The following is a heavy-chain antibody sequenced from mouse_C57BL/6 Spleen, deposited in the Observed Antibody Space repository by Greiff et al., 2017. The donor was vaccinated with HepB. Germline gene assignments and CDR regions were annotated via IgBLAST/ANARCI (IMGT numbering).Heavy chain of an antibody. V-gene: IGHV1-82*01. CDR1: GYALSSSW. CDR3: ARGDGPYAMDY. J-gene: IGHJ4*01. Sequence: VQLQQSGPELVKPGASVKISCKASGYALSSSWMNWVKQRPGKGLEWIGRIYPGDGDTNYNGKFKGKATLNADKSSSTAYMQLSSLTSEDSAVYFCARGDGPYAMDYWGQGTSVTVSS. D-gene: IGHD2-3*01. CDR2: IYPGDGDT.